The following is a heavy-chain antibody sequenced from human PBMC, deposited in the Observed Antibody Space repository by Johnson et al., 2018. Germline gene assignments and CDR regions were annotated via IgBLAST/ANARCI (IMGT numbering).Heavy chain of an antibody. D-gene: IGHD6-13*01. CDR2: ISGSGGRT. J-gene: IGHJ6*03. Sequence: VQLVQSGGGLVQPGRSLRLSCAASGFTFSSYALSWVRQAPGKGLEWVSAISGSGGRTYYADSVKGRFIIPRDKSKNTMYLQMNSLRGEDTAVYYCARQTGQQLFYYYYMDVWCKGTTVTVSS. V-gene: IGHV3-23*04. CDR3: ARQTGQQLFYYYYMDV. CDR1: GFTFSSYA.